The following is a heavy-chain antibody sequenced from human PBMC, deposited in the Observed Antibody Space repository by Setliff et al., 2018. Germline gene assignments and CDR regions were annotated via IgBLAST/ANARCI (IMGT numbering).Heavy chain of an antibody. Sequence: ASVKVSCKASGGTFSTYAISWVRQAPGGGPEWVGGFDPQGGEIIYAQKFQGRITMTEDTSTNTAYMELSSLRSEDTAVYYCVREGVDSRSSTDYRYYMDVWGKGTTVTVSS. J-gene: IGHJ6*03. V-gene: IGHV1-24*01. CDR2: FDPQGGEI. D-gene: IGHD3-22*01. CDR1: GGTFSTYA. CDR3: VREGVDSRSSTDYRYYMDV.